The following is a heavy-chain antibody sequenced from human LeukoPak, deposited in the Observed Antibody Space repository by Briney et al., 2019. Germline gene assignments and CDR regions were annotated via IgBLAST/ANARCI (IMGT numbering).Heavy chain of an antibody. CDR1: GGTFSSYA. V-gene: IGHV1-69*04. CDR2: IIPILGIA. D-gene: IGHD1-26*01. Sequence: GASVKVSCKASGGTFSSYAISWVRQAPGQGLEWMGRIIPILGIANYAQKFQGRVTMTRDTSTSTVYMELSSLRSEDTAVYYCARGFRSNPPYYYYGMDVWGQGTTVTVSS. CDR3: ARGFRSNPPYYYYGMDV. J-gene: IGHJ6*02.